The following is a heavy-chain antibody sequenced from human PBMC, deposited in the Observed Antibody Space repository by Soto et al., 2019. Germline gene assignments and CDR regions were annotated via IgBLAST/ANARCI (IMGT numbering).Heavy chain of an antibody. CDR3: ARGLDYYDSSGYDF. Sequence: ASVKVSWKASGYTLTSYDINWVRQATGQGLEWMGWMNPNSGNTGYAQKFKGRVTMSRDISTSTVHMELSSLRSEDTAVYYCARGLDYYDSSGYDFWGQGTLVTVSS. CDR2: MNPNSGNT. J-gene: IGHJ4*02. CDR1: GYTLTSYD. D-gene: IGHD3-22*01. V-gene: IGHV1-8*01.